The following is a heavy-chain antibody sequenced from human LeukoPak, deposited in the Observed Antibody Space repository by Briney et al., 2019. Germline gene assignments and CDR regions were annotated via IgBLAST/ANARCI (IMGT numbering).Heavy chain of an antibody. Sequence: GGSLRLSCEASGFTFTKFWMSWVRQAPGKGLEWVSAISGSGGSTYYADSVKGRFTISRDNSKNTLYLQMNSLRAEDTAVYYCAKSIVVVPAAPDYWGQGTLVTVSS. CDR3: AKSIVVVPAAPDY. V-gene: IGHV3-23*01. J-gene: IGHJ4*02. CDR2: ISGSGGST. CDR1: GFTFTKFW. D-gene: IGHD2-2*01.